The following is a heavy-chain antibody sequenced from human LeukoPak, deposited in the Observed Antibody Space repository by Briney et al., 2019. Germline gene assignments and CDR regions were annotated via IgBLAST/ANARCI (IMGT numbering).Heavy chain of an antibody. J-gene: IGHJ4*02. D-gene: IGHD2-2*02. CDR3: AKDTTRYTRGLFEY. CDR1: GFTFSSYG. V-gene: IGHV3-30*18. CDR2: ISFDGSVE. Sequence: PGGSLRLSCAASGFTFSSYGMHWVRQAPGKGLEWVAVISFDGSVEYYGDAVKGRFTISRDNSHNTLDLQMNSLRPEDTAVYYCAKDTTRYTRGLFEYCGQGTLVTVSS.